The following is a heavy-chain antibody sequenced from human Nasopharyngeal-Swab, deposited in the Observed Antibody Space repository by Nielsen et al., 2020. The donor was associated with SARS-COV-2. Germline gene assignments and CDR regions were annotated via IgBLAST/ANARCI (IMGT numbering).Heavy chain of an antibody. D-gene: IGHD6-19*01. CDR3: ATDSSYSSAWYTPAH. Sequence: GGSLRLSCAASGFTFSAYAMHWVRQAPGKGLEWVSSLSYDGGNKYYADSVKGRFSVSRDNSKSTLYLQLNSLRVDDTAMYFCATDSSYSSAWYTPAHWGQGTLVTVSS. CDR1: GFTFSAYA. J-gene: IGHJ4*02. V-gene: IGHV3-30*03. CDR2: LSYDGGNK.